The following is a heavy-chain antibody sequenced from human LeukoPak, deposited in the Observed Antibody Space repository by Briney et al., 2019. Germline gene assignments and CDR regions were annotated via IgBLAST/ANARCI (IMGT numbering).Heavy chain of an antibody. CDR3: ASTFGVAAPPYYMDV. CDR1: GGTFSSYA. V-gene: IGHV1-69*05. Sequence: SVKVSCKASGGTFSSYAISWVRQAPGQGLEWMGGIIPIFGTANYAQKFQGRVTITTDESTSTAYMELSSLRSEDTAVYYCASTFGVAAPPYYMDVWGKGTTVTVSS. J-gene: IGHJ6*03. CDR2: IIPIFGTA. D-gene: IGHD3-10*01.